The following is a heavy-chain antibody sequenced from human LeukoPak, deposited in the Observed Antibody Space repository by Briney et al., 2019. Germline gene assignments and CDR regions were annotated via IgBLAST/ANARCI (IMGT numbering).Heavy chain of an antibody. CDR2: IYTNGDT. Sequence: SQTLSLTCTVSGGSISSGSYYWSWIRQPAGKGLEWIGRIYTNGDTKFNPSLKSRVTMSVDTSKNQLSLKLRPVTAADTAVYYCARAAGAAGGQYFDYWGQGTLVTVSS. D-gene: IGHD6-13*01. CDR3: ARAAGAAGGQYFDY. J-gene: IGHJ4*02. V-gene: IGHV4-61*02. CDR1: GGSISSGSYY.